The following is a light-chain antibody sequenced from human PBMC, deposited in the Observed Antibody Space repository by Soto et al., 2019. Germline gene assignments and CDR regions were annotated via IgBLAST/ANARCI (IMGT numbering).Light chain of an antibody. J-gene: IGLJ1*01. CDR2: EVN. Sequence: QLVLTQPASVSGSPGQSITISCTGTSSDVGSYNLVSWYQQHPGKAPKLIIFEVNKRPSGVSNRFSGSKSGNTASLTISGLLAEDEADYYCCSYARSSTLYVFGTGTKVTVL. CDR1: SSDVGSYNL. CDR3: CSYARSSTLYV. V-gene: IGLV2-23*02.